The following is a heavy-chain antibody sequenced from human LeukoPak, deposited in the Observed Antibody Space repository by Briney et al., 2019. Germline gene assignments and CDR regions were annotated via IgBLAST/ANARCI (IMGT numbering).Heavy chain of an antibody. J-gene: IGHJ3*02. CDR2: IKHDGGEK. V-gene: IGHV3-7*01. Sequence: PGGSLRLSCVASEFIFSNSWMSWVRQAPGKGLEWVANIKHDGGEKYYVDSVKGRFTISRDNAKNSLDLQMNNLRVEDTAVYYCATSQTTSGRYGNAFDIWGQGTTVTV. CDR3: ATSQTTSGRYGNAFDI. CDR1: EFIFSNSW. D-gene: IGHD6-19*01.